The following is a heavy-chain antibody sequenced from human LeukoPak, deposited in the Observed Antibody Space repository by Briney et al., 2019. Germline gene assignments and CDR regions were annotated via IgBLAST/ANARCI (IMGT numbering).Heavy chain of an antibody. V-gene: IGHV3-21*01. J-gene: IGHJ6*03. D-gene: IGHD3-22*01. Sequence: GGSLRLSCAASGFTFSSYEMNWVRQAPGKGLEWVSSISGSSSYIYYADSVKGRFTISRDNAKNSLYLQMNSLRAEDTAVYYCARSFRGYYGSSGYSRYYYMGVWGKGTTVTISS. CDR1: GFTFSSYE. CDR3: ARSFRGYYGSSGYSRYYYMGV. CDR2: ISGSSSYI.